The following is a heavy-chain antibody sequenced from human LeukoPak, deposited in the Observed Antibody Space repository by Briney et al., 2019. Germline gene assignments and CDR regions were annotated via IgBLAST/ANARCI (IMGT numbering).Heavy chain of an antibody. J-gene: IGHJ4*02. D-gene: IGHD1-26*01. V-gene: IGHV4-59*12. Sequence: SETLSLTCTVSGDSISTYYWSWTRQPPGKGLEWIGYIYYSGSTNYNPSLKSRVTISVDTSKNQFSLKLSSVTAADTAVYYCAKADYSGSYSSDDFDYWGQGTLVTVSS. CDR1: GDSISTYY. CDR3: AKADYSGSYSSDDFDY. CDR2: IYYSGST.